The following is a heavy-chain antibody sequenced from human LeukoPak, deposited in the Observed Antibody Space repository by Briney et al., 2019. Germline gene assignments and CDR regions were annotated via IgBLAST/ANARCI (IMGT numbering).Heavy chain of an antibody. CDR3: ARDRDYYDSSGYDY. D-gene: IGHD3-22*01. V-gene: IGHV6-1*01. CDR2: TYYRSKWYN. Sequence: SQTLSLTCAISGDSVSSNSAAWNWIRQSLSRGLEWLGRTYYRSKWYNDYAVSVKSRITINPDTSKNQFSLQLNSVTPEDTAVYYCARDRDYYDSSGYDYWGQGTLVTVSS. J-gene: IGHJ4*02. CDR1: GDSVSSNSAA.